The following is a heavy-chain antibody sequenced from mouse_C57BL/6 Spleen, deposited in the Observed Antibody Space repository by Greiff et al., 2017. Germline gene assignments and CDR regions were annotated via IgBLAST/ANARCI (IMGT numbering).Heavy chain of an antibody. CDR2: IYPGSGST. V-gene: IGHV1-55*01. D-gene: IGHD1-1*01. Sequence: QVQLQQPGAELMKPGASVKMSCKASGYTFTSYWITWVKQRPGQGLEWIGDIYPGSGSTNYNEKFKSKATLTVDTSSSTAYMQLSSLTSEDSAVYYCARDYGDGSSPWFAYWGQGTLVTVSA. J-gene: IGHJ3*01. CDR3: ARDYGDGSSPWFAY. CDR1: GYTFTSYW.